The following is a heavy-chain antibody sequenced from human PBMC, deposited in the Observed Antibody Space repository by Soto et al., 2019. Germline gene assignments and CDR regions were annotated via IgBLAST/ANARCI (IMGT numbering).Heavy chain of an antibody. J-gene: IGHJ1*01. CDR3: AKRRLNTITSLSDY. CDR2: ISGNKMTT. D-gene: IGHD2-2*01. Sequence: EIQLLESGGGLARPGGSLRLSCVASGFSFSDYGMSWVRQSPQKTLEWVASISGNKMTTFYPDSVKGRFFISRDNSDNTLLLQMNSLIDADTAIYYCAKRRLNTITSLSDYWGQGVQVTVSS. V-gene: IGHV3-23*01. CDR1: GFSFSDYG.